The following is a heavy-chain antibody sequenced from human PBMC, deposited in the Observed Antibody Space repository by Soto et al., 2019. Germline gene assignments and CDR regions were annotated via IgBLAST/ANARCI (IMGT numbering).Heavy chain of an antibody. V-gene: IGHV3-74*01. CDR1: GFTFGNSW. CDR3: ATDEVDY. CDR2: MNSDGSST. J-gene: IGHJ4*02. Sequence: GGSLRLSCADSGFTFGNSWMHWVRQAPGKGLEWVSRMNSDGSSTNYADSVKGRFTVSGDNAKDTLYLQMNSLRAEDTAVYYCATDEVDYWGPGTLVTVSS.